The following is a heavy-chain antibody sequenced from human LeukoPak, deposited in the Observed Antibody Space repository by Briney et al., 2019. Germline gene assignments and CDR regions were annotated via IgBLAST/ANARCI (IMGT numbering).Heavy chain of an antibody. CDR3: ARSPRSSGWLGY. CDR1: GASFSSYY. D-gene: IGHD6-19*01. J-gene: IGHJ4*02. Sequence: SETLSLTCAVYGASFSSYYWSWIRQSPGEGLEWIAEINESGKINYNPSLKSRVTISVDTSKNQFSLKLSSVTAADTAVYYCARSPRSSGWLGYWGQGTLVTVSS. V-gene: IGHV4-34*01. CDR2: INESGKI.